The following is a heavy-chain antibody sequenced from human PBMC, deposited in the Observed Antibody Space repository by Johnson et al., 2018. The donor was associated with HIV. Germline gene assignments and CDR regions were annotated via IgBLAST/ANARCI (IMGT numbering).Heavy chain of an antibody. V-gene: IGHV3-7*01. CDR2: INQDGGEK. J-gene: IGHJ3*02. CDR3: ARGRRIQLWLLADAFDI. CDR1: AFSFNNAW. D-gene: IGHD5-18*01. Sequence: MQLVESGGGVVQPGGSLRLSCAASAFSFNNAWMTWVRQAPGKGLEWVANINQDGGEKIYVDSVNGRFTISSDNAENSLYLQMNSLRAEDTAVYYCARGRRIQLWLLADAFDIWGQGTMVTVSS.